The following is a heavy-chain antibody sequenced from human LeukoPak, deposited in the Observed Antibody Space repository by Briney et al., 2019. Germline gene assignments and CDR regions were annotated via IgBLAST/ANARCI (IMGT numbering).Heavy chain of an antibody. CDR2: ISYDGSNK. CDR3: ARGLNRITMVRGVITPPLYYYYGMDV. J-gene: IGHJ6*02. CDR1: GFTFSSYA. D-gene: IGHD3-10*01. V-gene: IGHV3-30-3*01. Sequence: GGSLRLSCAASGFTFSSYAMHWVRQAPGKGLEWVAVISYDGSNKYYADSVKGRFTISRDNSKNTLYLQMDSLRAEDTAVYYCARGLNRITMVRGVITPPLYYYYGMDVWGQGTTVTVSS.